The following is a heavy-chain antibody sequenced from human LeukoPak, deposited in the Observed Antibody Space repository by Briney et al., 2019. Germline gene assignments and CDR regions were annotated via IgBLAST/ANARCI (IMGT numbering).Heavy chain of an antibody. CDR2: TYYRSKWYN. J-gene: IGHJ4*02. D-gene: IGHD7-27*01. CDR1: WYGASSNSAA. CDR3: SNSLPGCFDY. Sequence: SGPGLVNAQPTLSLSGAPDWYGASSNSAAWNWIRQSPSRGLEWLGRTYYRSKWYNDYAVSVKSRITFNPDTSKNHFSLQLNSVTPKDPAMNTCSNSLPGCFDYWGQGTLVTVSS. V-gene: IGHV6-1*01.